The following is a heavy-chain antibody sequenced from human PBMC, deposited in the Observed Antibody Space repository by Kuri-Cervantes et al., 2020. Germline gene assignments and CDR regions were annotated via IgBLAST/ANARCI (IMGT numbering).Heavy chain of an antibody. J-gene: IGHJ4*02. Sequence: GSLRLSCAVYGGSFSGYYWSWIRQPPGKGLEWIGEINHSGSTNYNPSLKSRVTISVDKSKNQFSLKLSSVTAADTAVYYCARFKSGRSYGPIDHWGLGTLVTVSS. CDR2: INHSGST. CDR3: ARFKSGRSYGPIDH. D-gene: IGHD4-17*01. V-gene: IGHV4-34*01. CDR1: GGSFSGYY.